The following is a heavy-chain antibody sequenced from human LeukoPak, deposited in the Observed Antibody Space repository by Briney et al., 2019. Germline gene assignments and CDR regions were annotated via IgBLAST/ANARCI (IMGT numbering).Heavy chain of an antibody. D-gene: IGHD3-22*01. CDR2: ISSSSSYI. CDR3: ARVSSGYYDSSGYPDY. J-gene: IGHJ4*02. V-gene: IGHV3-21*01. Sequence: GGSLRLSCAASGFTFSSYSMNWVRQAPGKGLEWVSSISSSSSYIYYADSVKGRFTISRDNAKNSLYLQMNSLRAEDTAVYYCARVSSGYYDSSGYPDYWGQGTLVTVSS. CDR1: GFTFSSYS.